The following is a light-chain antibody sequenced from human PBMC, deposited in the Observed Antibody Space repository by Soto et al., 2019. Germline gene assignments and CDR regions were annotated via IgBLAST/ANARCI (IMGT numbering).Light chain of an antibody. CDR1: QSVDSTY. CDR3: QQYGGSPIT. CDR2: GAS. J-gene: IGKJ5*01. Sequence: LKLSVGAVSLNTGESATLSCRASQSVDSTYIAWYQQKPGQAPRLLIFGASGRATGIPDRFSGSGSGTDFTLTISRLEPEDFALYYCQQYGGSPITFGLGTRLEIK. V-gene: IGKV3-20*01.